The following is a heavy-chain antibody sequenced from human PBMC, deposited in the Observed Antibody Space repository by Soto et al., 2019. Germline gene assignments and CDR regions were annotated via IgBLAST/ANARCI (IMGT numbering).Heavy chain of an antibody. CDR1: GGSISSSNW. J-gene: IGHJ4*02. D-gene: IGHD3-22*01. CDR2: IYHSGST. Sequence: SSETLSLTCAVSGGSISSSNWWSWVRQPPGKGLEWIGEIYHSGSTNYNPSLKSRVTISVDKSKNQFSLKLSSVTAADTAVYYCARGYYDSSGYYYPPAHYFDYWGQGTLVTVSS. CDR3: ARGYYDSSGYYYPPAHYFDY. V-gene: IGHV4-4*02.